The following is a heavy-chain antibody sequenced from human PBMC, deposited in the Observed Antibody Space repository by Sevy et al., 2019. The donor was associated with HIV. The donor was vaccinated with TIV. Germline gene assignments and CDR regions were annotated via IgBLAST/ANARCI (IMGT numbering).Heavy chain of an antibody. D-gene: IGHD3-3*01. CDR2: ISSSSSTI. CDR1: GFTFSSYS. V-gene: IGHV3-48*01. J-gene: IGHJ5*02. Sequence: GGSLRLSCAASGFTFSSYSMNWVRQAPGKGLEWVSYISSSSSTIYYADSVKGRFTISRDNAKNSLYLQMNSLRAEDTAVLYCARDESSYYDFWSGYLGVQYCFDPWGQGTLVTVSS. CDR3: ARDESSYYDFWSGYLGVQYCFDP.